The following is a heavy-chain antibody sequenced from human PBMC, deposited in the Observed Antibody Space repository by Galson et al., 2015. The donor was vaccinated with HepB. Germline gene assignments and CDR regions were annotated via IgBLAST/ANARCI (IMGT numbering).Heavy chain of an antibody. Sequence: SVKVSCKASGYTFSIYGVSWVRQAPGQGLGWMGWISGYNGRTKYAQNLQGRITMTTDTSTNTAYMDLRSLRIDDTAVYYCARDVNPYNDGWYDYFDFWGQGTLVTVSS. V-gene: IGHV1-18*01. J-gene: IGHJ4*02. D-gene: IGHD6-19*01. CDR3: ARDVNPYNDGWYDYFDF. CDR1: GYTFSIYG. CDR2: ISGYNGRT.